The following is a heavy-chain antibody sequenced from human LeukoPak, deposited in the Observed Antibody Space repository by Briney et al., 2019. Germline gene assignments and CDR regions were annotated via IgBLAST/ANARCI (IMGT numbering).Heavy chain of an antibody. V-gene: IGHV1-2*02. J-gene: IGHJ4*02. CDR3: ERDSYDSSGYYFFY. CDR2: INPNSGGT. CDR1: GYTFTGYY. Sequence: ASVKVSCKASGYTFTGYYMHWVRQAPGQGLGWMGWINPNSGGTNYAQKLQGRVTMTRDTSIRTAYMALRRMRSDDTAVYYCERDSYDSSGYYFFYWGQGTLVTVSS. D-gene: IGHD3-22*01.